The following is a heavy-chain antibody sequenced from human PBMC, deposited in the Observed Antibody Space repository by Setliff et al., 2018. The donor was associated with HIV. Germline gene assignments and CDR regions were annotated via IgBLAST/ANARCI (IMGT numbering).Heavy chain of an antibody. V-gene: IGHV4-59*01. D-gene: IGHD3-10*01. CDR1: GGSMSSYY. CDR3: ARHPIHYYGSGSYYNGYY. CDR2: IYYTGST. J-gene: IGHJ4*02. Sequence: SETLSLTCTVSGGSMSSYYWSWIRQPPGKGLEWIGSIYYTGSTDYNPSLMSRVTISLDTPKNQFSLKLNSVIAADTAVYYCARHPIHYYGSGSYYNGYYWGQGTLVTVSS.